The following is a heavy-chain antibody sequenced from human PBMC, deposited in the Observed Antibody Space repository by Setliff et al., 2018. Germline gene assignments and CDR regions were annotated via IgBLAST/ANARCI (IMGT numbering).Heavy chain of an antibody. V-gene: IGHV1-69*05. CDR2: IIPIFGTA. CDR3: ARGRSLLWFGELSRPYYFDY. CDR1: GGTFSSYA. D-gene: IGHD3-10*01. Sequence: SVKVSCKASGGTFSSYAISWVRQAPGQGLEWMGGIIPIFGTANYAQKFQGRVTITTDESASTAYMELSSLRSEDTAVYYCARGRSLLWFGELSRPYYFDYWGQGTLVTVSS. J-gene: IGHJ4*02.